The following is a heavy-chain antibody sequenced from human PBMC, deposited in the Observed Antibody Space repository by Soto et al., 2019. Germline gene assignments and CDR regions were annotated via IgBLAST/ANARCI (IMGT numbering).Heavy chain of an antibody. J-gene: IGHJ5*02. D-gene: IGHD6-13*01. CDR3: ARDLYGSSWYENWFDP. Sequence: PGGCLRLSCAASRFPVRNHCMHWVRQAQGKGLEWVAVISYDGSNKYYADSVKGRFTISRDNSKNTLYLQINSLRAEDTAVYYCARDLYGSSWYENWFDPWGQGTLVTVSS. CDR1: RFPVRNHC. CDR2: ISYDGSNK. V-gene: IGHV3-30*19.